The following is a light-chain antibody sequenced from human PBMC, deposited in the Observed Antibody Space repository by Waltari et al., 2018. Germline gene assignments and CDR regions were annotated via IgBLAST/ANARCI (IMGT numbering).Light chain of an antibody. Sequence: DIQMTQAPSPLSAYVGDRGTITCRSSQSISGYLNWYQQKPGKAPKVLIYATSSLQSGVPSRFSGSGCGTDFTLTITSLQPEDVATYYCQQSYRTPPLTFGGGTKVEIK. CDR3: QQSYRTPPLT. V-gene: IGKV1-39*01. CDR1: QSISGY. CDR2: ATS. J-gene: IGKJ4*01.